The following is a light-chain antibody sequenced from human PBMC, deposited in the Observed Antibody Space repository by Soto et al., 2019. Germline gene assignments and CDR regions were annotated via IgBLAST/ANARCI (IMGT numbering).Light chain of an antibody. CDR3: QQYNNWPPWT. J-gene: IGKJ1*01. CDR2: GAS. V-gene: IGKV3-15*01. CDR1: QSVSSN. Sequence: EIVMTQSPATLSVSPGERATLSCGASQSVSSNLAWYQQKPGQAPRLLIYGASTRATGIPARLSGSGSGTEFTLTISSLQYKDFSVYYCQQYNNWPPWTFGQGNQVEIK.